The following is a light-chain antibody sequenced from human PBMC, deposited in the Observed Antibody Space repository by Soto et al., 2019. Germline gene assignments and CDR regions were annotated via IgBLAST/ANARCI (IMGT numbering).Light chain of an antibody. V-gene: IGKV1-27*01. CDR2: AAS. Sequence: IQMTQSPSSLSASVGDRVTITCRARQGISNYLAWYQQKPGKVPKLLIYAASTLQSGVPTRFSGSGSGTDFTLTISSLQPEDVATYYCQKYNSAQYRFGQGTKLEIK. J-gene: IGKJ2*03. CDR1: QGISNY. CDR3: QKYNSAQYR.